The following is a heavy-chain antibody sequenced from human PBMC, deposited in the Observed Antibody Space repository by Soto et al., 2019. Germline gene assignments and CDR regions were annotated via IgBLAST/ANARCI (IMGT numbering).Heavy chain of an antibody. CDR3: ARALGYCSSTSCSGRVDFQH. Sequence: SETLSLTCAVYGGSFSGYYWSWIRQPPGKGLEWIGEINHSGSTNYNPSLKSRVTISVDTSKNQFSLKLSSVTAADTAVYYCARALGYCSSTSCSGRVDFQHWGQGTLVTVSS. CDR1: GGSFSGYY. D-gene: IGHD2-2*01. CDR2: INHSGST. V-gene: IGHV4-34*01. J-gene: IGHJ1*01.